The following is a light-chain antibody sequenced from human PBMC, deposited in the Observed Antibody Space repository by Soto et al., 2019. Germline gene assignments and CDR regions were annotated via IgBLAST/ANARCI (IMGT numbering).Light chain of an antibody. V-gene: IGKV3-11*01. Sequence: EIVLTQSPATLSLSPGDRASLSCRASQSVGNYLAWYQHRPGQAPRLLIYDASNRAAGIPARFSGSGSGTDFTLTINSLEPEDFAVYYYQQRTDWPLFGPGTKVDFK. CDR2: DAS. CDR3: QQRTDWPL. J-gene: IGKJ3*01. CDR1: QSVGNY.